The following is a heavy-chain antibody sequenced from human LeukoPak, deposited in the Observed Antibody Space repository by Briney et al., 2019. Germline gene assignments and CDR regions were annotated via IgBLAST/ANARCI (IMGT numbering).Heavy chain of an antibody. V-gene: IGHV4-30-2*01. CDR3: ASLYTVTTGYYGMDV. D-gene: IGHD4-17*01. Sequence: SETLSLTCAVSGGSISSGGYSWSWIRQPPGKGLEWIRYIYHSGSTYYNPSLKSRVTISVDRSKNQFSLKLSSVTAADTAVYYCASLYTVTTGYYGMDVWGQGTTVTVSS. J-gene: IGHJ6*02. CDR2: IYHSGST. CDR1: GGSISSGGYS.